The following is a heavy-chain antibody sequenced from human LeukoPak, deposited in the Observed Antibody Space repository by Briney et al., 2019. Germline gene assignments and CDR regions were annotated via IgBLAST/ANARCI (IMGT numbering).Heavy chain of an antibody. CDR1: GFTFGDYA. D-gene: IGHD3-3*01. Sequence: GGSLRLSCTASGFTFGDYAMSWVRQAPGKGLEWEGFIRSKAYGGTTEYAASVKGRFTISRDDSKSIAYLQMNSLKTEDTAVYYCTRVDDFWSGYYRVYYYMDVWGKGTTVTVSS. CDR3: TRVDDFWSGYYRVYYYMDV. V-gene: IGHV3-49*04. CDR2: IRSKAYGGTT. J-gene: IGHJ6*03.